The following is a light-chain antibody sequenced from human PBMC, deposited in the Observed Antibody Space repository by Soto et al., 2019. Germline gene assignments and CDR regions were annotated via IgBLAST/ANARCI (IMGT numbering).Light chain of an antibody. CDR1: QSVSSN. V-gene: IGKV3-15*01. J-gene: IGKJ1*01. CDR2: GAS. CDR3: QQYNNWHWT. Sequence: EIVMTQSPAALSVSPWERSTLSCRASQSVSSNLAWYQQKPGQAPRLLIYGASTRATGIPARFSGSGSGTEFTLTISSLQSEDFAVYYCQQYNNWHWTFGQGTKVDIK.